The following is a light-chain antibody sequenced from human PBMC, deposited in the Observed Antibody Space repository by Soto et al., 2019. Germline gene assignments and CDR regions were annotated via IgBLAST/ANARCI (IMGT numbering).Light chain of an antibody. CDR2: GAS. J-gene: IGKJ3*01. CDR1: QSVSGTN. V-gene: IGKV3-20*01. Sequence: TVLTQSPGTLSLSPGERATLSCRAGQSVSGTNLAWYQQRPGQAPRLLIYGASSRATGIPDRFSGSGSGTDFTLTISRLEPEDFAVYYCQQYVNSPPFFTFGPGTTVEIK. CDR3: QQYVNSPPFFT.